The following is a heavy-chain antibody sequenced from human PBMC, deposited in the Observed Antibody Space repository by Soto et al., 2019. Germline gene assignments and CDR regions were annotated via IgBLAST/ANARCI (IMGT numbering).Heavy chain of an antibody. CDR1: EGTFSSYA. Sequence: QVQLVQSGAEVKKPGSSEKVSCKGSEGTFSSYAISWVRQAPGQGLEWMGGIIPIFGTANYAQKFQGRVTITEDQSTSTAYMELSSLRSEDTAVYYCARLDSSSSDYYYGMDVWGQGTTVTVSS. J-gene: IGHJ6*02. CDR3: ARLDSSSSDYYYGMDV. D-gene: IGHD6-6*01. CDR2: IIPIFGTA. V-gene: IGHV1-69*12.